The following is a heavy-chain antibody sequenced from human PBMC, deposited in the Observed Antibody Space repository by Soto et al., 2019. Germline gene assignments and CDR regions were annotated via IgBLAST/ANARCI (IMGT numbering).Heavy chain of an antibody. D-gene: IGHD1-26*01. CDR1: GFNVSAYT. Sequence: QVKLVESGGGVVQPGRSLRLSCAAPGFNVSAYTMHWVRQAPGKGLEWVAVISSDGNHKYYTDSVKGRFTISRDTSTNTLYLQMNSLRAEDTAVYYCARWEQPLFDYWGQGTLVTVSS. V-gene: IGHV3-30-3*01. CDR2: ISSDGNHK. J-gene: IGHJ4*02. CDR3: ARWEQPLFDY.